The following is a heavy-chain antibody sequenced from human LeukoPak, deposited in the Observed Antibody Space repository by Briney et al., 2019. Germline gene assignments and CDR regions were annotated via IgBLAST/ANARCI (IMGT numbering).Heavy chain of an antibody. J-gene: IGHJ4*02. CDR3: ARLREGLYHFDS. V-gene: IGHV1-2*02. CDR1: GYTFTGYY. D-gene: IGHD2-2*02. CDR2: INPDSGGT. Sequence: ASVKVSCKASGYTFTGYYIQWMRQAPGQGLEWMGWINPDSGGTKYAQSLQGRVTMTRDTSISTAYMELSRLGSDDTAVYYCARLREGLYHFDSWGQGTLVTVS.